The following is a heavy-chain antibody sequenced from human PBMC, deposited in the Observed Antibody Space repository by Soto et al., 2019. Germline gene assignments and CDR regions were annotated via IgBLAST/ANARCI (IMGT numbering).Heavy chain of an antibody. Sequence: SETLSLTCTVSGGSISSYYWSWIRQPPGKGLEWIGYIYYSGSTNYNPSLKSRVTISVDTSKNQFSLKLSSVTAADTAVYYCARLKGYSNYVPERKYYMDAWGKGTTVTVSS. CDR3: ARLKGYSNYVPERKYYMDA. D-gene: IGHD4-4*01. V-gene: IGHV4-59*08. CDR1: GGSISSYY. J-gene: IGHJ6*03. CDR2: IYYSGST.